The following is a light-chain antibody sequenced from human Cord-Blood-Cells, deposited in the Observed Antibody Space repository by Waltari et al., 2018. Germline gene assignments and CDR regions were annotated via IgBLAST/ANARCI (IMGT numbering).Light chain of an antibody. CDR3: VLYMGSGIWV. V-gene: IGLV8-61*01. CDR2: STN. J-gene: IGLJ3*02. Sequence: QTVVTQEPSFSVSPGGTVTLTCALSSGSVSTSYYPSRYQQTPGQAPRTLIYSTNTRSSGVPDRFSGSILGNKAALTITGAQADDESDYYCVLYMGSGIWVFGGGTKLTVL. CDR1: SGSVSTSYY.